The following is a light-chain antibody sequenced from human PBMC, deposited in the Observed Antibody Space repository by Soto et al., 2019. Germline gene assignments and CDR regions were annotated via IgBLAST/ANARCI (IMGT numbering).Light chain of an antibody. V-gene: IGKV1-39*01. CDR2: GAS. Sequence: ITQSPTTLSAYVEDRVTFTRRVSQSISSWLAWYHQKPGKAPKLLIYGASSLQSGGPSRFSGSGSGTDFTLTISSLQPEDFATYYCQQSYSTPPWTFGQGTKV. CDR3: QQSYSTPPWT. J-gene: IGKJ1*01. CDR1: QSISSW.